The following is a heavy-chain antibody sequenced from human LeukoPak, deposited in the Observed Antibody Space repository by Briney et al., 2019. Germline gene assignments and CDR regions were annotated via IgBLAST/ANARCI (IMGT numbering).Heavy chain of an antibody. V-gene: IGHV3-73*01. J-gene: IGHJ6*02. CDR3: ARLRAARTESYFYYGMDV. CDR1: GFTFSGSA. Sequence: GGSLRLSCAASGFTFSGSAIHWVRQASGRGLEWVGRIRSKADTAYAASVKGRFTISRDDSRNTAYLQVNSLQTEDTAVYYCARLRAARTESYFYYGMDVWGQGTTVTVSS. D-gene: IGHD6-6*01. CDR2: IRSKADT.